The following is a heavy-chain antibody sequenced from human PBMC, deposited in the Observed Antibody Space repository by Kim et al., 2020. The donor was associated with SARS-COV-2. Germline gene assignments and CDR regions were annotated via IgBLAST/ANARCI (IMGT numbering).Heavy chain of an antibody. Sequence: SETLSLTCTVSGGSISSGDYYWSWIRQPPGKGLEWIGYIYYSGSTYYNPSLKSRVTISVDTSKNQFSLKLSSVTAADTAVYYCAREDFWSGPIDYWGQGTLVTVSS. D-gene: IGHD3-3*01. CDR3: AREDFWSGPIDY. CDR2: IYYSGST. V-gene: IGHV4-30-4*01. CDR1: GGSISSGDYY. J-gene: IGHJ4*02.